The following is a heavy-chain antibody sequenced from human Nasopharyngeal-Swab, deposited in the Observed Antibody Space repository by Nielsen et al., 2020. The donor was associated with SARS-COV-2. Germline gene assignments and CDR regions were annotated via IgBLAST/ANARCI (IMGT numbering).Heavy chain of an antibody. CDR2: IYYRGST. CDR3: AKHPDGRWFGELSYYYYGLDV. J-gene: IGHJ6*02. D-gene: IGHD3-10*01. V-gene: IGHV4-39*01. Sequence: RQAPGKGLEWIASIYYRGSTYYNPSLESQLTISVDTSKNHFSLNLTSATAADTAVYYCAKHPDGRWFGELSYYYYGLDVWGQGTTVTVSS.